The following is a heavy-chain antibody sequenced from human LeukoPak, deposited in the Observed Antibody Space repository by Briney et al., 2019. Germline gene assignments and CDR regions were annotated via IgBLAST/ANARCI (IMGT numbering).Heavy chain of an antibody. D-gene: IGHD5-18*01. J-gene: IGHJ6*02. Sequence: GGSLRLSCAVSGFSFTNFAFNWVRQAPGKGLEWVSSISSNGGTTDYAVSVKGRFSISRDNSRNTLFLHMNSLRAEDTAIYYCARDLATMVTALGLDVWGQGTTVAVSS. CDR2: ISSNGGTT. V-gene: IGHV3-23*01. CDR3: ARDLATMVTALGLDV. CDR1: GFSFTNFA.